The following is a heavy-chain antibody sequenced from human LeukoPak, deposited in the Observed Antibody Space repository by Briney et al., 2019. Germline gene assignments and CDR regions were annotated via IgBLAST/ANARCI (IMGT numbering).Heavy chain of an antibody. CDR2: MNPNSGNT. Sequence: ASVKVSCKASGYTFTSYDINWVRQATGQGLEWMGWMNPNSGNTGYAQKFQGRVTMTRNTSISTAYMELSSLRSEDTAVYYYERPWGEGEYQLPPIQNWFDPWGQGTLVTVSS. CDR3: ERPWGEGEYQLPPIQNWFDP. J-gene: IGHJ5*02. CDR1: GYTFTSYD. V-gene: IGHV1-8*01. D-gene: IGHD2-2*01.